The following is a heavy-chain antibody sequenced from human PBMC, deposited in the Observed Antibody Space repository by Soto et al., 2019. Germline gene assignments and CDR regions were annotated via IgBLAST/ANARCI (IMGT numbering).Heavy chain of an antibody. J-gene: IGHJ4*02. CDR3: ARNGQAGITMVRGVITY. D-gene: IGHD3-10*01. CDR2: IYYSGST. CDR1: CGSISSSSYY. Sequence: SETLSLTCTVSCGSISSSSYYWGWIRQPPGKGLEWIGSIYYSGSTYYNPSLKSRVTISVDTSKNQFSLKLSSVTAADTAVYYCARNGQAGITMVRGVITYWGQGTLVTVSS. V-gene: IGHV4-39*01.